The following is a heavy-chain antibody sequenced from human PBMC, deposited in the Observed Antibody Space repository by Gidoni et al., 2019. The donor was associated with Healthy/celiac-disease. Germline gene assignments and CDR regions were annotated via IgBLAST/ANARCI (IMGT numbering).Heavy chain of an antibody. CDR3: ARDHLGYDILTGYFDY. CDR1: GFTFSDYY. CDR2: ISSSSSYT. J-gene: IGHJ4*02. V-gene: IGHV3-11*05. D-gene: IGHD3-9*01. Sequence: QVQLVESGGGLVKPGGSLRLSCAASGFTFSDYYMSWIRQAPGKGLEWVSYISSSSSYTNYADSVKGRFTISRDNAKNSLYLQMNSLRAEDTAVYYCARDHLGYDILTGYFDYWGQGTLVTVSS.